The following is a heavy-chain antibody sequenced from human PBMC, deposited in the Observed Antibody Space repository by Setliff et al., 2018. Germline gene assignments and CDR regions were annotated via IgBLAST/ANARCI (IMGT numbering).Heavy chain of an antibody. CDR1: GFTFSNYA. CDR2: IKQDGSEK. D-gene: IGHD6-25*01. V-gene: IGHV3-7*01. J-gene: IGHJ4*02. CDR3: VRDTTSGWMLTN. Sequence: GSLRLSCAASGFTFSNYAMSWVRQAPGKGLEWVANIKQDGSEKYYVDSVKGRFSISRDNAKNSLYLQMNSLRAEDTAVYYCVRDTTSGWMLTNWGQGTLVTVSS.